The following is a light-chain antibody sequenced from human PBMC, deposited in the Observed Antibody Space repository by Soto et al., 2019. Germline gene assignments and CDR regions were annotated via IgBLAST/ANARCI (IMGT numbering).Light chain of an antibody. J-gene: IGKJ3*01. V-gene: IGKV3-15*01. CDR1: QSVSSN. Sequence: EIVMPQSPATLSVSPGERATLSCRASQSVSSNLAWYQQKPGQAPRLLIYGASTRATDIPARFSGSGSGTEFTLTISSLQSEDFALYYCQQYNNWPPSFTFGPGTKVDIK. CDR2: GAS. CDR3: QQYNNWPPSFT.